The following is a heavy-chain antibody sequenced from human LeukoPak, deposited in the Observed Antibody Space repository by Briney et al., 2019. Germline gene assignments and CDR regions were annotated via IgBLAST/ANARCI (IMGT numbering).Heavy chain of an antibody. Sequence: SETLSLACTVSGGSISSYYWSWIRQPAGKGLEWIGRIYISGSTNYNPSLKSRVTMSVDTSKNQFSLKLSSVTAADTAVYYCARDLGSSWLPAYWGQGTLVTVSS. CDR1: GGSISSYY. CDR2: IYISGST. V-gene: IGHV4-4*07. D-gene: IGHD6-13*01. CDR3: ARDLGSSWLPAY. J-gene: IGHJ4*02.